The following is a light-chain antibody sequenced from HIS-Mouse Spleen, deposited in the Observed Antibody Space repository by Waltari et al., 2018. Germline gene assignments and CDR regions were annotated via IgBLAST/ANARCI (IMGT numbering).Light chain of an antibody. V-gene: IGLV2-14*03. CDR1: RSYVGGYNY. CDR3: SSYTSSSTEV. J-gene: IGLJ2*01. CDR2: DVS. Sequence: QSALTQPASVSGSPGQSITIPCTGTRSYVGGYNYVPWYQQHPGKAPKLMIYDVSNRPSGVSNRFSGSKSGNTASLTISGLQAEDEADYYCSSYTSSSTEVFGGGTKLTVL.